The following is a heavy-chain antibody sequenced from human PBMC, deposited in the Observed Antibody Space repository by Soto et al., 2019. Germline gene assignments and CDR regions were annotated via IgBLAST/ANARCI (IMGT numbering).Heavy chain of an antibody. J-gene: IGHJ4*02. Sequence: TLSLTCTVSGGSISSGDYYWSWIRQPPGKGLEWIGYIYYSGSTYYNPSLKSRVTISVDTSKNQFSLKLSSVTAADTAVYYCARDYYDSSGYYYFDYWGQGTLVTVSS. CDR1: GGSISSGDYY. CDR3: ARDYYDSSGYYYFDY. V-gene: IGHV4-30-4*01. D-gene: IGHD3-22*01. CDR2: IYYSGST.